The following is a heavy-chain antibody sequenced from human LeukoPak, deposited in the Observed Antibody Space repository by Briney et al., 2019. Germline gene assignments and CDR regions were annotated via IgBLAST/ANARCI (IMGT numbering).Heavy chain of an antibody. Sequence: SETLSLTCTVSGGSISSYYWSWIRQPPGKGLEWIGYIYYSGSTNYNPSLKSRVTISVDTSKNQFSLKLSSVTAADTAVYSCARHQRGHSDAFDIWGPGTMVTISS. J-gene: IGHJ3*02. V-gene: IGHV4-59*01. CDR1: GGSISSYY. CDR2: IYYSGST. D-gene: IGHD4-23*01. CDR3: ARHQRGHSDAFDI.